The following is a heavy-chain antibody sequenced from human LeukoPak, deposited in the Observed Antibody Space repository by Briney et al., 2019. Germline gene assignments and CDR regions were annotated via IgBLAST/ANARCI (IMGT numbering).Heavy chain of an antibody. Sequence: SETLSLTCTVSGGSASGGNYLWTWLRQPPGKGLEWIGYMYYSGSTYYNPSLKSRVIISVDPSKNQFTLKLTSVSAADTAMYYCARATDAIFDWFDSWGQGTLVTVSS. V-gene: IGHV4-30-4*01. D-gene: IGHD2-21*02. CDR1: GGSASGGNYL. CDR2: MYYSGST. J-gene: IGHJ5*01. CDR3: ARATDAIFDWFDS.